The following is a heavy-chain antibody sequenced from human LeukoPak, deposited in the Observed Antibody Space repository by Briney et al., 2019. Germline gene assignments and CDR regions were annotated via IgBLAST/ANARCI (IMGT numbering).Heavy chain of an antibody. CDR1: GYTFTRYY. V-gene: IGHV1-46*01. Sequence: EASVKVSCKASGYTFTRYYMHWVRQAPGQGLEWMGIINPSGGSTSYAQKFQGRVTMTRDMSTSTVYMELSSLRSEDTAVYYCAREGSVVPAAMLAYKHSYCYSDLWGRGTLVTVSS. J-gene: IGHJ2*01. CDR2: INPSGGST. CDR3: AREGSVVPAAMLAYKHSYCYSDL. D-gene: IGHD2-2*01.